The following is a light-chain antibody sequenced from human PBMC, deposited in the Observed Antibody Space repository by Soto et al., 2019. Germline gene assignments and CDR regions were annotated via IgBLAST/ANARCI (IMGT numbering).Light chain of an antibody. Sequence: EIVLTQSPGTLSFSPGERATLTCRASQSVSSSYLAWSQQTPAQAPRLLIYGASSRATVLPARFSGSGSGTDFTLTISSLEPEDFAVYYCQQYGNAPFTFGHGTKVEIK. CDR1: QSVSSSY. V-gene: IGKV3-20*01. CDR2: GAS. J-gene: IGKJ3*01. CDR3: QQYGNAPFT.